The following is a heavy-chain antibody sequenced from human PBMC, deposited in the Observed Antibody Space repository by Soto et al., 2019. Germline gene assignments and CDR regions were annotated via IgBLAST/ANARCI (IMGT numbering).Heavy chain of an antibody. J-gene: IGHJ4*01. V-gene: IGHV1-46*01. CDR3: ARDSVTLVRGVIRFDS. D-gene: IGHD3-10*01. CDR2: ITPSGGGT. CDR1: GYTFTNYY. Sequence: ASVKVSCKASGYTFTNYYVHWVRQAPGQGLEWMGMITPSGGGTSYAQKFQGRVTMTTDTSTSTVYMELRSLRSEDTAVYYCARDSVTLVRGVIRFDSWGRG.